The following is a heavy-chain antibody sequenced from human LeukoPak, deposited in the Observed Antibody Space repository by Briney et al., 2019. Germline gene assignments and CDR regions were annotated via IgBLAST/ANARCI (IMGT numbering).Heavy chain of an antibody. J-gene: IGHJ4*02. CDR2: ISYDGRNK. Sequence: GGSLRLSCAASGFTFSSYGMHWVRQAPGKGLEWVAVISYDGRNKYYADSVKGRFTISRDNSKNTLYLQMNSLRAEDTAVYYCAKDLYDSSGYYGYFDYWGQGTLVTVSS. CDR3: AKDLYDSSGYYGYFDY. CDR1: GFTFSSYG. D-gene: IGHD3-22*01. V-gene: IGHV3-30*18.